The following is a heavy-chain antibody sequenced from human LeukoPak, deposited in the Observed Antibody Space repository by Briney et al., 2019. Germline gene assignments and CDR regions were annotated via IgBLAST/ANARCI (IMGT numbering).Heavy chain of an antibody. CDR2: IYPGDSDT. Sequence: GESLKISCKGSGYSFTSYWIGWVRQMPGKGLEWMGIIYPGDSDTRYSPSFQGQVTISADKSISTAYLQWSSLKASDTAMYYCARQTISGSYFGSAFDIWGQGTMVTVSS. D-gene: IGHD1-26*01. CDR1: GYSFTSYW. CDR3: ARQTISGSYFGSAFDI. V-gene: IGHV5-51*01. J-gene: IGHJ3*02.